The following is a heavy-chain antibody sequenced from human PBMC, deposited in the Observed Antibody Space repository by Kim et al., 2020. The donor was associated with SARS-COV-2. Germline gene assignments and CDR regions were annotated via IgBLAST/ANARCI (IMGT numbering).Heavy chain of an antibody. D-gene: IGHD1-26*01. CDR3: ARALKREPNDYYGMDV. CDR1: GYTFTSYY. Sequence: ASVKVSCKASGYTFTSYYMHWVRQAPGQGLEWMGIINPSGGSTSYAQKFQGRVTMTRDTSTSTVYMELSSLRSEDTAVYYCARALKREPNDYYGMDVWGQGTTVTVSS. CDR2: INPSGGST. V-gene: IGHV1-46*01. J-gene: IGHJ6*02.